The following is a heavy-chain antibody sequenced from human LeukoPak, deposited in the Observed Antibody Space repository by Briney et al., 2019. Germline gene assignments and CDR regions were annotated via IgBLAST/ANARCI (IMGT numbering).Heavy chain of an antibody. CDR2: IYYSGST. CDR3: ARCESSWSAAEYFQH. Sequence: SETLSLTCTVSGGSISSSSYYWGWIRQPPGKGLEWIGSIYYSGSTYYNPSLKSRVTISVDTSKNQFSLKLSSVTAADTAVYNCARCESSWSAAEYFQHWGQGTLVTVSS. D-gene: IGHD6-13*01. V-gene: IGHV4-39*01. CDR1: GGSISSSSYY. J-gene: IGHJ1*01.